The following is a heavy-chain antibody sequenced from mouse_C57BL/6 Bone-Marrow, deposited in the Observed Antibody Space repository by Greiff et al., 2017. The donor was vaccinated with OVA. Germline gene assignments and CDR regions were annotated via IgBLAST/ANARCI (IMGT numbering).Heavy chain of an antibody. CDR3: ARDRYYGTSFAY. J-gene: IGHJ3*01. V-gene: IGHV1-82*01. CDR2: IYPGDGDT. CDR1: GYAFSSSW. D-gene: IGHD1-1*01. Sequence: VQLQESGPELVKPGASVKISCKASGYAFSSSWMNWVKQRPGKGLEWIGRIYPGDGDTNYNGKFKGKATLTADKSSSTAYMQLSSLTSEDSAVYFCARDRYYGTSFAYWGQGTLVTVSA.